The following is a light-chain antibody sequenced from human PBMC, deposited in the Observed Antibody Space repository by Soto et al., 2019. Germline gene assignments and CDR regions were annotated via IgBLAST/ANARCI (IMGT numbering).Light chain of an antibody. CDR3: HELKSYLYT. J-gene: IGKJ2*01. CDR1: QGISNY. V-gene: IGKV1-9*01. Sequence: DIQLTQSPSFLSASVGDRVTITCRASQGISNYLAWYQQKPGKVPQLLIYAASTLQSGVPSRFSGSGSGTEFTLTISSLQPADLETDYCHELKSYLYTFGQGTKLDIK. CDR2: AAS.